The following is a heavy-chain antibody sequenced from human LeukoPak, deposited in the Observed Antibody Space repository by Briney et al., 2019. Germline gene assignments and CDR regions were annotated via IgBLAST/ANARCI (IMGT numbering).Heavy chain of an antibody. CDR1: GFPFNTYA. J-gene: IGHJ4*02. CDR2: ISRDGDNE. D-gene: IGHD2-8*01. V-gene: IGHV3-30*01. Sequence: GRSLRLSCAASGFPFNTYAMHWVRQAPGKGLEWVARISRDGDNEYYADSVKGRFTISRDNSKNTLSLQVNTLRVEDTAVYYCATDKYCTPTDCLHGRFYFDNWGQGTLVTVSS. CDR3: ATDKYCTPTDCLHGRFYFDN.